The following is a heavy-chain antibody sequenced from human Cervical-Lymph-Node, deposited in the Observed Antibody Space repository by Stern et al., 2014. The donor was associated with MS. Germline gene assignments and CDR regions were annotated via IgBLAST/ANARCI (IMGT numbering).Heavy chain of an antibody. J-gene: IGHJ4*02. CDR1: GFSLTTNGVA. CDR2: IYWDDDT. V-gene: IGHV2-5*02. Sequence: QVTLRESGPTLVIPTQTLTLTCTFSGFSLTTNGVAVGWIRQPPGKALEGLALIYWDDDTRYSPSLKSRLTITKDTSKNQVLLTMTNVEPVDTATYYCAHRDDWQLDFAYWGQGSLVTVSS. D-gene: IGHD6-6*01. CDR3: AHRDDWQLDFAY.